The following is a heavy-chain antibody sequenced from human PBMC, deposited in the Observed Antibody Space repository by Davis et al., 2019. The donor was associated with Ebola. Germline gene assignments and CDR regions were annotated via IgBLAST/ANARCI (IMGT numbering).Heavy chain of an antibody. CDR2: ISSSGSTI. D-gene: IGHD5-18*01. V-gene: IGHV3-48*01. CDR3: ASLDTAMDY. Sequence: GESLKISCAASGFTFSGSAMHWVRQAPGKGLEWVSYISSSGSTIYYADSVKGRFTISRDNSNNTLYLQMNSLRAEDTAVYYCASLDTAMDYWGQGTLVTVSS. J-gene: IGHJ4*02. CDR1: GFTFSGSA.